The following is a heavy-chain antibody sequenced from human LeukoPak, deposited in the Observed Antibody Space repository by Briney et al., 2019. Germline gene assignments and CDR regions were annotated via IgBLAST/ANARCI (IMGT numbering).Heavy chain of an antibody. CDR3: ARVSPRGYSGYDSQKYFDY. V-gene: IGHV4-34*01. J-gene: IGHJ4*02. D-gene: IGHD5-12*01. CDR1: GGSFSGYY. CDR2: INHSGST. Sequence: SETLSLTCAVYGGSFSGYYWSWIRQPPGKGLEWIGEINHSGSTNYNPSLKSRVTISVDTSKNQFSLKLSSVTAADTAVYYCARVSPRGYSGYDSQKYFDYWGQGTLVTVSS.